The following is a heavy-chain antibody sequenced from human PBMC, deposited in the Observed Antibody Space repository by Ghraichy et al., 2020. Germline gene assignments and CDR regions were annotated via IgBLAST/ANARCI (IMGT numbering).Heavy chain of an antibody. D-gene: IGHD2-2*01. CDR3: ARERKDIVVVATAPRGFAFDI. CDR1: GFTFSNHW. V-gene: IGHV3-7*01. J-gene: IGHJ3*02. CDR2: IKLDGSEK. Sequence: GGSLRLSCAASGFTFSNHWMSWVRQAPGKGLEWVANIKLDGSEKYFVDSVKGRFTISRDNAENSLYLQMNNLRAEDTAVYYCARERKDIVVVATAPRGFAFDIWGQGTMVTVSS.